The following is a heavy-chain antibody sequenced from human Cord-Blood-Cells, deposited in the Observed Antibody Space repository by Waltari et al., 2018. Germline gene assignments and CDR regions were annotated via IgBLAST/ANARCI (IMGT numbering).Heavy chain of an antibody. CDR3: ARVTDFWSGYYYGMDV. Sequence: QVQLQQWGAGLLKPSETLSRTCAVYGGSFSGYYWSWIRQPPGKGLEWIGEINHSGSTNYNPSLKSRVTISVDTSKNEFSLKLSSVTAADTAVYYCARVTDFWSGYYYGMDVWGQGTTVTVSS. V-gene: IGHV4-34*01. CDR1: GGSFSGYY. CDR2: INHSGST. J-gene: IGHJ6*02. D-gene: IGHD3-3*01.